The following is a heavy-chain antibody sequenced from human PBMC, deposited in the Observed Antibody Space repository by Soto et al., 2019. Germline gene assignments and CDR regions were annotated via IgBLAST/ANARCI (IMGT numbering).Heavy chain of an antibody. V-gene: IGHV4-39*01. Sequence: SETLSLTCTLPVGSISSSSYYWGWFRQPPGKGLERIGSIYYSGSTYYNPSLKSRVTISVDTSKNQFSLKLSSVTAADTAVYYCARVVVVPAATPFDYWGQGTLVTVSS. CDR3: ARVVVVPAATPFDY. CDR1: VGSISSSSYY. J-gene: IGHJ4*02. D-gene: IGHD2-2*01. CDR2: IYYSGST.